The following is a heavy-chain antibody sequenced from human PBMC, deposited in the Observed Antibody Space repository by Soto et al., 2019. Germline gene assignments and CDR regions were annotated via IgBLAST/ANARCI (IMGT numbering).Heavy chain of an antibody. CDR2: ISYDGSNK. Sequence: GGSLNPSCAASGFTSSSYGMHWVGQAPGKGLEWVAVISYDGSNKYYADSVKGRFTIYRDNSKNTLYLQMNSLRAEDTAVYYCARARYYYYYMDVWGKGTTVTVSS. V-gene: IGHV3-30*03. CDR3: ARARYYYYYMDV. D-gene: IGHD6-6*01. CDR1: GFTSSSYG. J-gene: IGHJ6*03.